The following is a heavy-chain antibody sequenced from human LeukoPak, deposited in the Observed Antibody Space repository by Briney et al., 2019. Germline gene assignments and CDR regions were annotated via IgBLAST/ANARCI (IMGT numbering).Heavy chain of an antibody. Sequence: GGSLRLSCAASGFTFSSYSMNWVRQAPGKGLEWVSSISSSSSYIYYADSVKGRFTISRDNARNSLYLQMNSLRAEDTALYYCAREDSSGLDYWGQGTLVTVSS. CDR3: AREDSSGLDY. CDR1: GFTFSSYS. V-gene: IGHV3-21*01. J-gene: IGHJ4*02. CDR2: ISSSSSYI. D-gene: IGHD6-19*01.